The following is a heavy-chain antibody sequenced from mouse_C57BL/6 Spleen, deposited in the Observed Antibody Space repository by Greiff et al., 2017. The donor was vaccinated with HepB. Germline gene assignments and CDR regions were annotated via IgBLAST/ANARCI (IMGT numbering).Heavy chain of an antibody. Sequence: EVQLQQSEGGLVQPGSSMKLSCTASGFTFSDYYMAWVRQVPEKGLEWVANINYDGSSTYYLDSLKSRFIISRDNAKNILYLQMSSLKSEDTATYYCARDRRDPDWYFDVWGTGTTVTVSS. D-gene: IGHD3-3*01. J-gene: IGHJ1*03. CDR2: INYDGSST. CDR3: ARDRRDPDWYFDV. CDR1: GFTFSDYY. V-gene: IGHV5-16*01.